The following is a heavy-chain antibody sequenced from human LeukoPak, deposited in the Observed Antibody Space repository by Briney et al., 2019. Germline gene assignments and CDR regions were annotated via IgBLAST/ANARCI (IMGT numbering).Heavy chain of an antibody. Sequence: GGSLRLSCAASGFTFSSYWMSWVRRAPGKGLEWVANIKQDGSKKYYVDSVKGRFTISRDNAKSSLYLQMNSLRAEDTAVYYCARDLRFYDYWGQGTLVTVSS. CDR3: ARDLRFYDY. V-gene: IGHV3-7*01. CDR2: IKQDGSKK. CDR1: GFTFSSYW. D-gene: IGHD3-3*01. J-gene: IGHJ4*02.